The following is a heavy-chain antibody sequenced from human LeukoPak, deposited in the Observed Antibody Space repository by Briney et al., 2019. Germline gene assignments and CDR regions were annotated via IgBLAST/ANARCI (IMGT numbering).Heavy chain of an antibody. V-gene: IGHV3-48*01. CDR2: ISTSSITI. J-gene: IGHJ4*02. D-gene: IGHD2-21*01. Sequence: PGGSLRLSCAASGFTFSSNSMNWVRQAPGKGLEWVSYISTSSITIKYADAVKGRFTISRDNSKNTLYLQMNSLRAEDTAVYYCAKGITVIPSFYFDYWGQGTLVTVSS. CDR1: GFTFSSNS. CDR3: AKGITVIPSFYFDY.